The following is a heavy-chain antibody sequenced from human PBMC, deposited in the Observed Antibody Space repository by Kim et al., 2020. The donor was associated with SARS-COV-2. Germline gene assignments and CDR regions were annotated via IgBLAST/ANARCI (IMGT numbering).Heavy chain of an antibody. CDR3: ARDYIPGIAAAGIPGVPRAEYFQH. J-gene: IGHJ1*01. V-gene: IGHV1-69*04. Sequence: SVKVSCKASGGTFSSYTISWVRQAPGQGLEWMGRIIPILGIANYAQKFQGRVTITADKSTSTAYMELSSLRSEDTAVYYCARDYIPGIAAAGIPGVPRAEYFQHRGQGTLVTVSS. D-gene: IGHD6-13*01. CDR2: IIPILGIA. CDR1: GGTFSSYT.